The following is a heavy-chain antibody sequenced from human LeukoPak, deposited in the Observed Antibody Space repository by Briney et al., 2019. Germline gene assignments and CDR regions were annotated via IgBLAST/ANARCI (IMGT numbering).Heavy chain of an antibody. D-gene: IGHD2-15*01. V-gene: IGHV1-46*01. Sequence: ASVKVSCKASGYTFTIFYIHWVRQAPGQGLEWMGIINPSDGTTTYAQKFQGRVTMTSDTSTTTVYMELSSLTPEDTAVYYCARGSVVAATGGHWGQGTLVTVSS. J-gene: IGHJ4*02. CDR3: ARGSVVAATGGH. CDR1: GYTFTIFY. CDR2: INPSDGTT.